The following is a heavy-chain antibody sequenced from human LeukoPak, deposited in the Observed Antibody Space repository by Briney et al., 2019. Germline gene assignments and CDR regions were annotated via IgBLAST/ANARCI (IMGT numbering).Heavy chain of an antibody. CDR1: GGSISGYY. Sequence: SETLSLTCTVSGGSISGYYWSWIRQPPGKGLECIGCISSTGSTNYNPSLKSRVTMSVDTSKNQFSLKLTSVTAADTAVYYCAREGRGSHSGYWGQGTLVTVSS. CDR2: ISSTGST. D-gene: IGHD3-16*01. CDR3: AREGRGSHSGY. V-gene: IGHV4-59*12. J-gene: IGHJ4*02.